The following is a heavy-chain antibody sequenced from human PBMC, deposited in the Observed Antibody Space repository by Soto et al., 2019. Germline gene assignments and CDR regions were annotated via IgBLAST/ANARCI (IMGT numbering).Heavy chain of an antibody. J-gene: IGHJ4*02. CDR1: GFTFSGFA. CDR3: ANSNFVWYYFHY. CDR2: ISYDGSNK. Sequence: QVHLVESGGGVVQPGRSLRLSCAASGFTFSGFALHWVRQAPGKGLEWVSVISYDGSNKYYADSVKGRFTITRDNSKNTLYLQMNSLRVEDTAVYYCANSNFVWYYFHYWGQGTLVTVSS. D-gene: IGHD4-4*01. V-gene: IGHV3-30-3*01.